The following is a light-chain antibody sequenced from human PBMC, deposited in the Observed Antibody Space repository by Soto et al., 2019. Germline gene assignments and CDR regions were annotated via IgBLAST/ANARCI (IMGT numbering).Light chain of an antibody. CDR3: PSYDGRKQGV. CDR1: SGNIANNY. J-gene: IGLJ3*02. Sequence: NFMLTQPHSVSESPGKTVTISCTRSSGNIANNYVQWYQQRPGSSPATVIYDDNQRPSGVPDRFSGSIDRSSNSASLTISGQETDDEADYYCPSYDGRKQGVFGGRTKLAAL. V-gene: IGLV6-57*01. CDR2: DDN.